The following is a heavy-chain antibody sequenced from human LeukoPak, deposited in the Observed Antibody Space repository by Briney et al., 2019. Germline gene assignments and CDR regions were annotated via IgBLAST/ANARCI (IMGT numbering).Heavy chain of an antibody. D-gene: IGHD4-11*01. CDR2: MNGDGSVT. V-gene: IGHV3-74*01. CDR1: GFTFSGSW. CDR3: ATQNFCSNFVQH. Sequence: PGGSLRLSCAASGFTFSGSWMHWVRQAPGKGLVWVSRMNGDGSVTTYVDSVKGRFTISRDNAKNSLSLQMNSLRAEDTAVYYCATQNFCSNFVQHWGQGTLVTVSS. J-gene: IGHJ1*01.